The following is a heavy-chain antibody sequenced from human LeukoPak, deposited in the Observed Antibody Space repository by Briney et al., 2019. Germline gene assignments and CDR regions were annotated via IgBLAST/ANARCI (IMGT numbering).Heavy chain of an antibody. J-gene: IGHJ4*02. CDR3: AKTYGSGSYMDY. D-gene: IGHD3-10*01. CDR2: IYSGGTT. Sequence: PGGSLRLSCAASGFTVSGNHMSWVRQAPGKGLNWVSIIYSGGTTYYADSVKGRFTISRDNSKNTLYLQMNSLRAEDTAVYYCAKTYGSGSYMDYWGQGTLVTVSS. V-gene: IGHV3-53*05. CDR1: GFTVSGNH.